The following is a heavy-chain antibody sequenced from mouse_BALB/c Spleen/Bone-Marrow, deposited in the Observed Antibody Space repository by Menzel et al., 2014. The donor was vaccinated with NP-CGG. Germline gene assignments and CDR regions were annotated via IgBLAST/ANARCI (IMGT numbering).Heavy chain of an antibody. Sequence: VQLQQSGPELVKPGASVKISCKASGYSFTGYFMNWVMQSHGKSLEWIGGINPYNGDTFYNQKFKGKATLTVDKSSSTAHMELRSLASEDSAVYYCARSGYYGSSYFDYWGQGTTLTVSS. CDR2: INPYNGDT. CDR3: ARSGYYGSSYFDY. V-gene: IGHV1-20*02. D-gene: IGHD1-1*01. CDR1: GYSFTGYF. J-gene: IGHJ2*01.